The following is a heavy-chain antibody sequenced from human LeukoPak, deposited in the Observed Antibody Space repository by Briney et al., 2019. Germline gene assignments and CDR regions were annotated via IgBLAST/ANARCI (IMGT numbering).Heavy chain of an antibody. CDR3: ASFLHGNSLDY. D-gene: IGHD1-7*01. CDR2: IYHDGSDT. V-gene: IGHV5-51*01. Sequence: GESLKISCRGSGDTFTDTYIAWVRQLGAKGLEWMGIIYHDGSDTRYSPSFEGQVTISVDHSIRTAYLQWTSLKTSDTAMYYCASFLHGNSLDYWGQGALVTVSS. CDR1: GDTFTDTY. J-gene: IGHJ4*02.